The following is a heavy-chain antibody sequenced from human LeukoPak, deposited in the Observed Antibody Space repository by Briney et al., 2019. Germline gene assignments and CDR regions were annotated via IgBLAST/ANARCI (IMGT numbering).Heavy chain of an antibody. CDR3: ARVPKATPGHFDY. Sequence: GASVKVSCKASGYTFTGYYMHWVRQAPGQGLEWMGWINPNSGSTNYAQKFQGRVTMTRDTSISTAYMELSRLRSDDTAVYYCARVPKATPGHFDYWGQGTLVTVSS. CDR2: INPNSGST. CDR1: GYTFTGYY. V-gene: IGHV1-2*02. J-gene: IGHJ4*02.